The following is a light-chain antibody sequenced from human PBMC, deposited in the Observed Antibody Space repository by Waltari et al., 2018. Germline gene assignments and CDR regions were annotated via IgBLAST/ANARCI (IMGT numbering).Light chain of an antibody. CDR2: PGT. J-gene: IGKJ1*01. CDR3: QQYGVSPWT. CDR1: ETIRDNL. V-gene: IGKV3-20*01. Sequence: VLTQSPGTLSLSLGERATLSCRASETIRDNLLTWYRQKPGQTPRLPIFPGTRRAAGTPDRFNGTVSGTDFTLTISRLEPEDFAVYYCQQYGVSPWTFGQGTKVEIK.